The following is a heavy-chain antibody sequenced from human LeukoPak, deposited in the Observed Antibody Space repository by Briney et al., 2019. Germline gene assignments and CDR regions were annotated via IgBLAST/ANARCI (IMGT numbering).Heavy chain of an antibody. CDR2: IYYSGST. Sequence: PSETLSLTCTVSGGSISSYYWSWIRQPPGKGLEWIGYIYYSGSTNYNPSLKSRVTISVDTSKNQFSLKLSSVTAADTAVYYRARDLRVSSAFDIWGQGTMVTVSS. V-gene: IGHV4-59*01. J-gene: IGHJ3*02. CDR1: GGSISSYY. D-gene: IGHD5/OR15-5a*01. CDR3: ARDLRVSSAFDI.